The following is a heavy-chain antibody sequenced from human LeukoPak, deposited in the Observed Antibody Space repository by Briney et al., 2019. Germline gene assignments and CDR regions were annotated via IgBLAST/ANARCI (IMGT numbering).Heavy chain of an antibody. J-gene: IGHJ4*02. V-gene: IGHV1-69*04. CDR1: GGTFSSYA. D-gene: IGHD5-18*01. Sequence: SVKVSCKASGGTFSSYAISWVRQAPGQGLEWMGRIIPILGIANYAQKFQGRVTITADKSTSTAYMELSSLRSEDTAVYYCARGRNYGYGDYWGQGALVTVSS. CDR2: IIPILGIA. CDR3: ARGRNYGYGDY.